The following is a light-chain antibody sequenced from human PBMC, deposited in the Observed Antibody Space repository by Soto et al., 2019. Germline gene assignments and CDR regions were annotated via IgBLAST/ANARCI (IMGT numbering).Light chain of an antibody. CDR2: KAS. CDR1: QSISNW. V-gene: IGKV1-5*03. J-gene: IGKJ4*01. Sequence: DIQMTQSPSTLSASVGDRVTITCRASQSISNWLAWFQQKPGKAPNDLIYKASNLQSGVPSRFSGSGSGTDSPLIISSLHPDDFANYCCQQYDSYPRAFGGGTRVDIK. CDR3: QQYDSYPRA.